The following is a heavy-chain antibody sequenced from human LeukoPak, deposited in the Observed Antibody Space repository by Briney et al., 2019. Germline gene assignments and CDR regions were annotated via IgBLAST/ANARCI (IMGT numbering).Heavy chain of an antibody. Sequence: VKVSCKASGYTFTSYGISWVRQAPGQGLEWMGWISAYNGNTNYAQKLQGRVTMTTDTSTSTAYMELRSLRSDDTAVYYCARVLYSSGWYDGDYWGQGTLVTVSS. J-gene: IGHJ4*02. V-gene: IGHV1-18*01. CDR3: ARVLYSSGWYDGDY. D-gene: IGHD6-19*01. CDR1: GYTFTSYG. CDR2: ISAYNGNT.